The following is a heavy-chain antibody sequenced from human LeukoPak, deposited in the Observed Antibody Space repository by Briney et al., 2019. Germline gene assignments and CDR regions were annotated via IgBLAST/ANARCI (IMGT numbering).Heavy chain of an antibody. CDR3: ARDGEYYDYVWGSHYDY. J-gene: IGHJ4*02. CDR1: GFTFSSYA. V-gene: IGHV3-30*04. CDR2: ISYDGSNK. D-gene: IGHD3-16*01. Sequence: PGGSLRLSCAASGFTFSSYAMHWVRQAPGKGLEWVAVISYDGSNKYYADSVKGRFTISRDNSKNTLYLQMNSLRAEDTAVYYCARDGEYYDYVWGSHYDYWGQGTLVTVSS.